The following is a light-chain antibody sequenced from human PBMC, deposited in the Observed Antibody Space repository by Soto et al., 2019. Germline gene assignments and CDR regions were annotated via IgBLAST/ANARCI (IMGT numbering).Light chain of an antibody. CDR3: QQYNVYWT. Sequence: DVQMTQSPSTLSASVGDRVXXTXRARQGXXIWLAWYQQKPGXXXXLLIHKASTLESGVPSRFTGSGSGTEFTLTISSLQPDDFATYYCQQYNVYWTFGQGTKV. J-gene: IGKJ1*01. CDR2: KAS. V-gene: IGKV1-5*03. CDR1: QGXXIW.